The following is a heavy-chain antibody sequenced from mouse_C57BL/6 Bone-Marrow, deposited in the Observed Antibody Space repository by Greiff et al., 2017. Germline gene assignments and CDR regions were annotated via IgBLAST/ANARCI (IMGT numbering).Heavy chain of an antibody. V-gene: IGHV1-81*01. CDR3: AYITTVVVDY. CDR1: GYTFTSYG. Sequence: QVQLQQSGAELARPGASVKLSCKASGYTFTSYGIRWVKQRTGQGLEWIGEFDPRSGNTYYNEKFKGKATLTEEKSSSTAYMELRRLTSEDSAVYWGAYITTVVVDYWGQGTTLTVSS. J-gene: IGHJ2*01. CDR2: FDPRSGNT. D-gene: IGHD1-1*01.